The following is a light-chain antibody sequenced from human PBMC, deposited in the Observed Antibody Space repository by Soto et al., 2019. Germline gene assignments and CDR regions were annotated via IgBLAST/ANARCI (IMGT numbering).Light chain of an antibody. Sequence: QSALTQPASVSGSPGQSITISCTGTSNDVGGYKYVSWYQQHPGKAPKLMIYEVTKRPSGVPDRFSGSKSGNTASLTVSGLQAEDEADYYCTSYVGNDIWVFGGGTKVTVL. V-gene: IGLV2-8*01. CDR2: EVT. J-gene: IGLJ3*02. CDR3: TSYVGNDIWV. CDR1: SNDVGGYKY.